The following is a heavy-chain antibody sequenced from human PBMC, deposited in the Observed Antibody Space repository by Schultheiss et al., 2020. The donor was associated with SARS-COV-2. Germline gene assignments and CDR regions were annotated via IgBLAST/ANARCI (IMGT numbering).Heavy chain of an antibody. Sequence: GGSLRLSCAASGFTFSGSAMHWVRQASGKGLEWVGRIRSKANSYATAYAASVKGRFTISRDDSKNTAYLQMNSLKTEDTAVYYCAREGRTFWFDPWGQGTLVTVSS. CDR3: AREGRTFWFDP. J-gene: IGHJ5*02. D-gene: IGHD2/OR15-2a*01. V-gene: IGHV3-73*01. CDR2: IRSKANSYAT. CDR1: GFTFSGSA.